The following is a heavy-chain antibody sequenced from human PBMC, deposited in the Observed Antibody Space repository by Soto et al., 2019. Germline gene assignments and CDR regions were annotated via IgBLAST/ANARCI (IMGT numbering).Heavy chain of an antibody. D-gene: IGHD2-2*01. CDR2: IIPIFGTA. CDR1: GGTFSSYA. Sequence: QVQLVQSGAEVQKPGSSVKVSCKASGGTFSSYAISWVRQAPGQGLEWMGGIIPIFGTANYAQKFQGRVTITADKSTSTAYMELSSLRSEDTAVYYGARDRIVVVPAANPWFDPWGQGTLVTVSS. J-gene: IGHJ5*02. V-gene: IGHV1-69*06. CDR3: ARDRIVVVPAANPWFDP.